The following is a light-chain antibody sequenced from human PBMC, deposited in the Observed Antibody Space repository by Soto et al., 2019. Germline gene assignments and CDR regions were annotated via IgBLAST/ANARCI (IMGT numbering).Light chain of an antibody. CDR1: SSDVGGYNY. J-gene: IGLJ2*01. CDR2: DVS. V-gene: IGLV2-8*01. Sequence: QSVLTQPPSASGSPGQSVTISCTGTSSDVGGYNYVSWYQQHPGKAPKLMIYDVSKRPSGVPDRFSGSKSGNTASLTVSGLQAEDEADYYCRSYAGSNNDVVFGGGTQLTVL. CDR3: RSYAGSNNDVV.